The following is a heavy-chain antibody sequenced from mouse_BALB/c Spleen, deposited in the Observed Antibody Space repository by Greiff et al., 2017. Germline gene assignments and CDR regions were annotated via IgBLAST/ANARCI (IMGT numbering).Heavy chain of an antibody. CDR2: ILPGSGST. Sequence: VKLVESGAELMKPGASVKISCKATGYTFSSYWIEWVKQRPGHGLEWIGEILPGSGSTNYNEKFKGKATFTADTSSNTAYMQLSSLTSEDSAVYYCARGRGDEDWFAYWGQGTLVTVSA. D-gene: IGHD3-3*01. CDR1: GYTFSSYW. J-gene: IGHJ3*01. CDR3: ARGRGDEDWFAY. V-gene: IGHV1-9*01.